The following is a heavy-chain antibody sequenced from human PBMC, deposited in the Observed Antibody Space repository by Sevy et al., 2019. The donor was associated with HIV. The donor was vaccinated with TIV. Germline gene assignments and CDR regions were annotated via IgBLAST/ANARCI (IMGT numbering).Heavy chain of an antibody. CDR3: AKEGMTSGPRLLWFAELLYQFDF. CDR1: GFTFSSHG. V-gene: IGHV3-30*18. J-gene: IGHJ4*02. CDR2: ISYDGSQK. D-gene: IGHD3-10*01. Sequence: GGSLRLSCAASGFTFSSHGMHWVRQAPGKGLEWVAVISYDGSQKYYADSIKGRFTISRGNSKHRLYLPVNSLRPVDTALFYCAKEGMTSGPRLLWFAELLYQFDFWGQGTLVTVSS.